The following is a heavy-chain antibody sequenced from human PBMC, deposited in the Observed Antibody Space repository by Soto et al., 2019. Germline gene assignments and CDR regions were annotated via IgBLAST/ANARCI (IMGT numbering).Heavy chain of an antibody. Sequence: PSETLSLTCTVSGGSISSGGYYWSWSRQHPGKGLEWIGYIYYSGSTYYNPSLKSRVTISVDTSKNQFSLKLSSVTAADTAVYYCARDRGTPGSFDPWGQGTLVTVSS. CDR2: IYYSGST. CDR1: GGSISSGGYY. CDR3: ARDRGTPGSFDP. J-gene: IGHJ5*02. V-gene: IGHV4-31*03. D-gene: IGHD1-7*01.